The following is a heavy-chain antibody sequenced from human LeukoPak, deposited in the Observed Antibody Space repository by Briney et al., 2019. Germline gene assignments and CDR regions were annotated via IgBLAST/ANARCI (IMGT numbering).Heavy chain of an antibody. CDR2: IYYSGST. Sequence: SETLSLTCTVSGGSISSYYWNWIRQPPGKGLEWIGYIYYSGSTNYNPSLKSRVTISVDTSKNQFSLKLSSVTAADTAVYYCARDRDSSGWWWFDPWGQGTLVTVSS. CDR1: GGSISSYY. CDR3: ARDRDSSGWWWFDP. D-gene: IGHD6-19*01. V-gene: IGHV4-59*01. J-gene: IGHJ5*02.